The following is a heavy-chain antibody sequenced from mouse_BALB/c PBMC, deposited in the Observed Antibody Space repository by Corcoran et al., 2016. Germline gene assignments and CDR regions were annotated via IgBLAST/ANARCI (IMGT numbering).Heavy chain of an antibody. V-gene: IGHV3-6*02. J-gene: IGHJ2*01. CDR3: ASGITTATSYYFDY. CDR1: GYSITSGYY. CDR2: ISYDGSS. Sequence: DVQLQESGPGLVKPSQSLSLTCSVTGYSITSGYYWNWIRQFPGNKLEWMGYISYDGSSNYNPSLKNRISLTRDTSKNQFFLKLNSVTTEYTATYSCASGITTATSYYFDYWGQGTTLTVSS. D-gene: IGHD1-2*01.